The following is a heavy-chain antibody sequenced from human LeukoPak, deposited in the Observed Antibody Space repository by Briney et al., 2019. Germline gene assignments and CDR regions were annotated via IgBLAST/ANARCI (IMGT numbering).Heavy chain of an antibody. J-gene: IGHJ2*01. D-gene: IGHD2-15*01. CDR1: GFTSSSYA. CDR3: ARRALVVATSYWYFDL. V-gene: IGHV3-23*01. CDR2: ISGSGGGT. Sequence: GGSLRLSCAASGFTSSSYAMSWVRQAPGKGLEWVSGISGSGGGTFYADSVEGRFTISRDNSQNTLYLQINSLRAEDTAVYSCARRALVVATSYWYFDLWGRGTLVTVSS.